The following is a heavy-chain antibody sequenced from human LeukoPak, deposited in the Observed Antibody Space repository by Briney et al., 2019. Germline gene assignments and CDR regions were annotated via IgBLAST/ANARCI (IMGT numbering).Heavy chain of an antibody. V-gene: IGHV1-8*01. J-gene: IGHJ3*02. D-gene: IGHD3-10*01. CDR1: GYTFTSYD. CDR2: MNPNSGNT. Sequence: ASVKVSCTASGYTFTSYDINWVRQAPGQGLEWMGWMNPNSGNTGYAQKFQGRVTITRNTSISTAYMELSSLRSEDTAVYYCARGGLWFGESAAFDIWGQGTMVTVSS. CDR3: ARGGLWFGESAAFDI.